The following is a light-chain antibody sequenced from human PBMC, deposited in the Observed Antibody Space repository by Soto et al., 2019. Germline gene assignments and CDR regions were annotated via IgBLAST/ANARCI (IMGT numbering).Light chain of an antibody. CDR1: QTISSW. Sequence: IQMTQSPSTLSGSVGGRGTITCRASQTISSWLAWYQQKPGKAPKLLIYKASTLKSGVPSRFSGSGSGTEFTLTISSLQPDDFATYYCQHYNSYSWTFGQGTKVDIK. J-gene: IGKJ1*01. CDR2: KAS. V-gene: IGKV1-5*03. CDR3: QHYNSYSWT.